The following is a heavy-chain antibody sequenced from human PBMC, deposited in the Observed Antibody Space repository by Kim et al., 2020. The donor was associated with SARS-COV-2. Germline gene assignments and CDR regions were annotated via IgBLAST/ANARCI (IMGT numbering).Heavy chain of an antibody. Sequence: GGSLRLSCAASGFTFSSYSMNWVRQAPGKGLEWVSSISSSSSYIYYADSVKGRFTISRDNAKNSLYLQMNSLRAEDTAVYYCVYFNYYDSSGYYYEVDAFDIWGQGTMVTVSS. D-gene: IGHD3-22*01. V-gene: IGHV3-21*01. J-gene: IGHJ3*02. CDR3: VYFNYYDSSGYYYEVDAFDI. CDR2: ISSSSSYI. CDR1: GFTFSSYS.